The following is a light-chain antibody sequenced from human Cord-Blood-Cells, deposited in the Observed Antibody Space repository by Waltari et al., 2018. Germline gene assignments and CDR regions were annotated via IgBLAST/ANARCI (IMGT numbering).Light chain of an antibody. CDR3: QQSYSTPYT. Sequence: DIEMTQSPSFLSASVGDRVTITCRASQSISSYLNWYQQKPGKAPKLLIYAASSLQSGVPSRFSGSGSGTDFTLTISSLQPEDFATYYCQQSYSTPYTSGQGTKLEIK. V-gene: IGKV1-39*01. CDR1: QSISSY. J-gene: IGKJ2*01. CDR2: AAS.